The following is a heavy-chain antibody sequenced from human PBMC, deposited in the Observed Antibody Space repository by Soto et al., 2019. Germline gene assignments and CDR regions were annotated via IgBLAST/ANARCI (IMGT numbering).Heavy chain of an antibody. CDR2: ISYDGSNK. Sequence: QVQLVESGGGVVQPGRSLRLSCAASGFTFSSYAMHWVRQAPGKGLEWVAVISYDGSNKYYADSVKGRFTISRDNSKNTLYLQMNSLRAEDTAVYYCASSKKIGSGWYYFDYWGQGTLVTVSS. V-gene: IGHV3-30-3*01. CDR1: GFTFSSYA. J-gene: IGHJ4*02. D-gene: IGHD6-19*01. CDR3: ASSKKIGSGWYYFDY.